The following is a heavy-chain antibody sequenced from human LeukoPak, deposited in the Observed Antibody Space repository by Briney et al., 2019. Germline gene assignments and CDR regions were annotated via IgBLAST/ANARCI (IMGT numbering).Heavy chain of an antibody. Sequence: SETLSLTCAVYGGSFSGYYWSWIRQPPGKGLEWIGEINHSGGTNYNPSLKSRVTISVDTSKNQFSLKLSSVTAADTAVYYCARGRDSYCSGGSCYLKPSDTRYNWFDLWGQGTLVTVSS. CDR1: GGSFSGYY. V-gene: IGHV4-34*01. CDR2: INHSGGT. D-gene: IGHD2-15*01. J-gene: IGHJ5*02. CDR3: ARGRDSYCSGGSCYLKPSDTRYNWFDL.